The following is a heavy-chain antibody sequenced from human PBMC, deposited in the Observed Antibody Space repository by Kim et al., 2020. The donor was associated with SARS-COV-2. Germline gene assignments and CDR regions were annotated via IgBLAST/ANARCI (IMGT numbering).Heavy chain of an antibody. CDR3: ARGPIVVVPAASYYYGMDV. V-gene: IGHV3-11*05. J-gene: IGHJ6*02. Sequence: GRFTISRDNAKNSLYLQMNSLRAEDTAVYYCARGPIVVVPAASYYYGMDVWGQGTTVTVSS. D-gene: IGHD2-2*01.